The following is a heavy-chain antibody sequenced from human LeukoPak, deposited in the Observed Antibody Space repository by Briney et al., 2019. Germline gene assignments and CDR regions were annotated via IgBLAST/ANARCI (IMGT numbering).Heavy chain of an antibody. D-gene: IGHD4/OR15-4a*01. CDR2: IWYDGSNK. Sequence: GGSLRLSCAASGFTFNNYAMHWVRQAPGKGLEWVAVIWYDGSNKYYADSVKGRFTISRDNSKNTLYLQMNSLRAEDTAVYYCAREVRQYYYYYGMDVWGQGTTVTVSS. CDR1: GFTFNNYA. J-gene: IGHJ6*02. V-gene: IGHV3-33*08. CDR3: AREVRQYYYYYGMDV.